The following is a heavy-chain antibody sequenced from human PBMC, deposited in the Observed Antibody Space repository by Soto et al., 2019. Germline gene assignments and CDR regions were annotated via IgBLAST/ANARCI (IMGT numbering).Heavy chain of an antibody. J-gene: IGHJ4*02. CDR3: ASGITRDGYNPFDY. Sequence: QVQLQESGPGLVKPSQTLSLTCTVSGGSISRGGHNWSWIRQHPGKGLEWIGYIYYSGSTYYNPSLXXXVXISVDTSKNQFSLKLSSVTAADTAVYYCASGITRDGYNPFDYWGQGTLVTVSS. CDR2: IYYSGST. D-gene: IGHD5-12*01. CDR1: GGSISRGGHN. V-gene: IGHV4-31*03.